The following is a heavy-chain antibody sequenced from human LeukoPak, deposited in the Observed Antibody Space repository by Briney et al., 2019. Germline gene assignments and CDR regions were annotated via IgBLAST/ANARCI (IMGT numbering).Heavy chain of an antibody. V-gene: IGHV5-51*01. Sequence: PGESLKISCKGSGYSFTSYWIGWVRQLPREGLEWMGIIYPGDSDTRYSPSFQGQVTISANKSISTAYLQWSSLKASDTAMYYCARRLVEMATVYFDYWGQGTLVTVSS. CDR3: ARRLVEMATVYFDY. J-gene: IGHJ4*01. CDR2: IYPGDSDT. CDR1: GYSFTSYW. D-gene: IGHD5-24*01.